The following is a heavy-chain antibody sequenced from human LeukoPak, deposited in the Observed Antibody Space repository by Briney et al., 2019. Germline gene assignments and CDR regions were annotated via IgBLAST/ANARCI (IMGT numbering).Heavy chain of an antibody. CDR1: GFTFSSYA. Sequence: GGSLRLSCAASGFTFSSYAEYWVRQAPGKGLEWVSSNSGGSTYCADSVKGRFTISRDNSKNTLYLQMNSLRAEDTAVYHCAKDLGSSGWYIDYWGQGTLVTVSS. J-gene: IGHJ4*02. D-gene: IGHD6-19*01. CDR3: AKDLGSSGWYIDY. CDR2: NSGGST. V-gene: IGHV3-23*01.